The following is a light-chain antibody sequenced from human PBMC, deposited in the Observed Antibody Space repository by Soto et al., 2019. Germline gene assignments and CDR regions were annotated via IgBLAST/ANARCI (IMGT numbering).Light chain of an antibody. Sequence: EIVMTQSPAILSVSPGERATLSCRASQSVSSNLAWYQQKPGQAPRLLIYGASTRATGIPARFSGSGSGTEFTLTISSLQSEDFAVYYCQQYNNWRWTFGQGTKVDIK. J-gene: IGKJ1*01. CDR1: QSVSSN. CDR2: GAS. V-gene: IGKV3-15*01. CDR3: QQYNNWRWT.